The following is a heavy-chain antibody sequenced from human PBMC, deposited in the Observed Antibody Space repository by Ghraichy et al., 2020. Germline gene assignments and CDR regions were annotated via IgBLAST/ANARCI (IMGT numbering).Heavy chain of an antibody. J-gene: IGHJ4*02. CDR2: IYYSGST. Sequence: SETLSLTCTVSGGSISSYYWSWIRQPPGKGLEWIGYIYYSGSTNYNPSLKSRVTISVDTSKNQFSLKLSSVTAADTAVYYCARLLSSGSPVDWGQGTLVTVSS. D-gene: IGHD3-22*01. CDR1: GGSISSYY. CDR3: ARLLSSGSPVD. V-gene: IGHV4-59*08.